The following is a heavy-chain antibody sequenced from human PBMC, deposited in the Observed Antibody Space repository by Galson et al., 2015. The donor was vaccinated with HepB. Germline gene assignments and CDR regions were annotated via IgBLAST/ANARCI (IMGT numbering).Heavy chain of an antibody. Sequence: SQRLSCAASGFTFSSYGMHWVRQAPGKGLEWVAFIRYDGSNKYYADSVKGRFTISRDNSKNTLYLQMNSLRAEDTAVYYCAKDLNYYDSSGYYQGLGDWGKETLVTVS. CDR2: IRYDGSNK. CDR1: GFTFSSYG. CDR3: AKDLNYYDSSGYYQGLGD. J-gene: IGHJ4*02. D-gene: IGHD3-22*01. V-gene: IGHV3-30*02.